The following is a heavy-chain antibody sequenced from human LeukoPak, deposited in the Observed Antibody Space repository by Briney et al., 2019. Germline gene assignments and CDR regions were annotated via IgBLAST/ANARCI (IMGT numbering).Heavy chain of an antibody. D-gene: IGHD4-17*01. CDR3: ARGGLYGVIDAFDI. Sequence: SETLSLTCTVSGGSISSYYWSWIRQPPGKGLEWIGYIYYSGSTYYNPSLKSRVTISVDMSKNQFSLKLSSVTAADTAVYYCARGGLYGVIDAFDIWGQGTMVTVSS. CDR2: IYYSGST. V-gene: IGHV4-59*12. J-gene: IGHJ3*02. CDR1: GGSISSYY.